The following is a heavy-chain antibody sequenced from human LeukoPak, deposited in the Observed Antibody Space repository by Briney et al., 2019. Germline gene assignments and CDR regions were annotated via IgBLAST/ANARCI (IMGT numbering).Heavy chain of an antibody. CDR2: ISGSSGYI. D-gene: IGHD3-22*01. V-gene: IGHV3-21*04. J-gene: IGHJ4*02. Sequence: GESLRLSCAASGFTFSSYSMNWVRQAPGKGLEWVSSISGSSGYIYCADSVKGRFTISRDNAENSLFLQMNSLRAEDTAIYYCAKASAFYFDTSGYPIPHYYDFWGQGTLVTVSA. CDR3: AKASAFYFDTSGYPIPHYYDF. CDR1: GFTFSSYS.